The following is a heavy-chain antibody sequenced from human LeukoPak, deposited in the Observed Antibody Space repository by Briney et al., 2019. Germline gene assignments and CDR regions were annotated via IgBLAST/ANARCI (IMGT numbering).Heavy chain of an antibody. V-gene: IGHV4-59*08. CDR1: GGSISSYY. J-gene: IGHJ4*02. D-gene: IGHD1-26*01. Sequence: SETLSLTCTVPGGSISSYYWSWIRQPPGKGLEWIGYIYYSGSTNYNPSLKGRVTISVDTSKNQFSLKLSSVTAADTAVYYCASTRSSYFDYWGQGTLVTVSS. CDR3: ASTRSSYFDY. CDR2: IYYSGST.